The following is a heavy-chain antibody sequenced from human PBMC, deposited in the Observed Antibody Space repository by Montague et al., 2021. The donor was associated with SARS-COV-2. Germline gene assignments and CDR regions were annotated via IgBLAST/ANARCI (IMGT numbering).Heavy chain of an antibody. J-gene: IGHJ5*02. CDR2: VYYRMTS. CDR3: ARTDYISSWFGAKKWFDP. Sequence: SETLSLTCTVSDGPISSYYWSWIRQSPGKGLEWIGHVYYRMTSTYNPSLKSRVSISADPPANLFFLEMTSVTPADTAVYYCARTDYISSWFGAKKWFDPWGQGTLSPSPQ. CDR1: DGPISSYY. V-gene: IGHV4-59*01. D-gene: IGHD6-13*01.